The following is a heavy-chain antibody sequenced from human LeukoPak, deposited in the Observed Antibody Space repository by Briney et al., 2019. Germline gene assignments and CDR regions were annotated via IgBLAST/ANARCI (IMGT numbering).Heavy chain of an antibody. CDR1: GFTFSSYA. CDR3: AKDRRFLEWLTGFDY. D-gene: IGHD3-3*01. J-gene: IGHJ4*02. CDR2: ISGSGGST. V-gene: IGHV3-23*01. Sequence: GGSLRLSCTASGFTFSSYAMSWVRQAPGKGLEWVSAISGSGGSTYYADSVKGRFTISRDNSKNTLYLQMNSLRAEDTAVYYCAKDRRFLEWLTGFDYWGQGTLVTVSS.